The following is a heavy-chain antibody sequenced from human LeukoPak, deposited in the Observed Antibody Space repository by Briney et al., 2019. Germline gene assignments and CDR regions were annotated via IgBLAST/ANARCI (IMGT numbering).Heavy chain of an antibody. Sequence: GGSLRLSCAASGFTFSSYGMHWVRQAPGKRLEWVAVIWYDGSNKYYADSVKGRFTISRDNSKNTLYLQMNSLRAEDTAVYYCAKDGIAVAGWFDPWGQGTLVTVSS. V-gene: IGHV3-33*06. CDR3: AKDGIAVAGWFDP. CDR2: IWYDGSNK. D-gene: IGHD6-19*01. CDR1: GFTFSSYG. J-gene: IGHJ5*02.